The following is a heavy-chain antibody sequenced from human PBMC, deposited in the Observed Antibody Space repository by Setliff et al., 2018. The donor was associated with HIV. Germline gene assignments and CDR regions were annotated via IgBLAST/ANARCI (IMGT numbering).Heavy chain of an antibody. J-gene: IGHJ6*04. V-gene: IGHV1-69*05. CDR2: IMPMFGTA. CDR1: GGTFSDYA. D-gene: IGHD3-10*01. CDR3: ARLVWFGEGGGV. Sequence: GASVKVSCKASGGTFSDYAISWVRQAPGQGLEWMGAIMPMFGTADYAQKFQDRLTITTDESTSTAYMDLRSLRSEDTAVYYCARLVWFGEGGGVWGKGTTVTVSS.